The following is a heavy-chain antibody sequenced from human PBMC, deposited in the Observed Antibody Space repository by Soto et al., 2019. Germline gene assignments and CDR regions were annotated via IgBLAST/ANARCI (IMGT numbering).Heavy chain of an antibody. CDR3: ASGRGWRDS. Sequence: AAVKVSCKASGSTLTNFDISWVRQATGQGLEWMGWMDPKSGNADYAQKFQGRLTLTRNTSISTTYMELTSLTSDDTAVYCCASGRGWRDSWGQGTLVTVSS. CDR1: GSTLTNFD. CDR2: MDPKSGNA. D-gene: IGHD6-19*01. V-gene: IGHV1-8*01. J-gene: IGHJ4*02.